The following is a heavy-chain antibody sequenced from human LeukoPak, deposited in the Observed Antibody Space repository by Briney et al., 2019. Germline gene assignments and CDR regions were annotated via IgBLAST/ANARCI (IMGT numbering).Heavy chain of an antibody. J-gene: IGHJ4*02. CDR3: VRETPIYSGREFDY. Sequence: ASVKVSCKASGYTFTNYFFNWVRQAPGQGLEWMGIINPNDGSTTYAQKFQQRVTMTWDTSTATVYMELRSLSSEDTAVFYCVRETPIYSGREFDYWGQGTLVTVSS. V-gene: IGHV1-46*01. D-gene: IGHD6-13*01. CDR2: INPNDGST. CDR1: GYTFTNYF.